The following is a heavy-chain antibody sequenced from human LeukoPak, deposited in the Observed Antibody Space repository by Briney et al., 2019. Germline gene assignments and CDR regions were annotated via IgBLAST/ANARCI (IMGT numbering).Heavy chain of an antibody. Sequence: GGSLRLSCAASGFPFSSHAMSWVRQPPGKGLEWVAAISNGKTYYADSVRGRFAISRDDSTNTVYLHMNSLRDEDTAVYFCAKRGVVIRVILVGFHKEAHYFESWGQGALVTVSS. V-gene: IGHV3-23*01. CDR3: AKRGVVIRVILVGFHKEAHYFES. CDR2: ISNGKT. CDR1: GFPFSSHA. J-gene: IGHJ4*02. D-gene: IGHD3/OR15-3a*01.